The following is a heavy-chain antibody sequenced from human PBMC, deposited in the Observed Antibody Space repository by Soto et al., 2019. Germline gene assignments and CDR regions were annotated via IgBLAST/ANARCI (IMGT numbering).Heavy chain of an antibody. D-gene: IGHD3-22*01. V-gene: IGHV1-69*01. CDR3: AGDLTYDSCCYYYGDDGFDI. CDR2: IIPIFGTA. J-gene: IGHJ3*02. CDR1: GGTFSSYA. Sequence: QVQLVQSGAEVKKPGSSVKVSCKASGGTFSSYAISWVRQAPGQGLEWMGGIIPIFGTANYAQKFQVRVTITADESTSTAYMELSRLGSEDTAVYYCAGDLTYDSCCYYYGDDGFDIWGQGRMVTDSS.